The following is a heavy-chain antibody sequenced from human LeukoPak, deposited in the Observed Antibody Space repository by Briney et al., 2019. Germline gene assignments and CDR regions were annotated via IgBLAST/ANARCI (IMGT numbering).Heavy chain of an antibody. D-gene: IGHD1-1*01. CDR3: AKRFEER. J-gene: IGHJ4*02. V-gene: IGHV3-30-3*02. CDR2: VSNDGSNQ. Sequence: PGRSLRLSCAASGFTFTYYAMHWVRQAPGKGLEWVSVVSNDGSNQDYTDSVKGRFIISRDDSKNTLYLQMNSLRAEDTAVYYCAKRFEERWGQGTLVTVSS. CDR1: GFTFTYYA.